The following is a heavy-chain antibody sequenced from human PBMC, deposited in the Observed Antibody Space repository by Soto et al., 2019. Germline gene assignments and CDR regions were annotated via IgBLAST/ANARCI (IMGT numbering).Heavy chain of an antibody. V-gene: IGHV4-61*01. CDR3: ATVSIPYYYHTSGKFYFDY. CDR2: IFYSGTT. Sequence: SETLSLTCTVSGGSVSIGSYYWSWIRQPPGMGLEWIGYIFYSGTTNYNPSLKSRVTMSLYTSKNQFSLQLSSVTAADTAVYYCATVSIPYYYHTSGKFYFDYWAQGTLVTVSS. D-gene: IGHD3-22*01. CDR1: GGSVSIGSYY. J-gene: IGHJ4*02.